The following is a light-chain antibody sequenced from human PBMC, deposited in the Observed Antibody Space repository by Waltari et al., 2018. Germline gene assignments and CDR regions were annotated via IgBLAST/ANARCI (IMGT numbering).Light chain of an antibody. Sequence: QSALTQPPSASGSPGQSVTISCTGSSSDVGNYNYVSWYQQHPGKAPKLMIYEVTKRPSGVPYRCAGSKSGNTASLTVSGLQAEDEADYYCSSYAGSNNLMFGGGTKVTVL. CDR1: SSDVGNYNY. V-gene: IGLV2-8*01. CDR2: EVT. J-gene: IGLJ3*02. CDR3: SSYAGSNNLM.